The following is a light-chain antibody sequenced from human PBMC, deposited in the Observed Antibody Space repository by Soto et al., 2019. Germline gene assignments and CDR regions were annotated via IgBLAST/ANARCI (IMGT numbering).Light chain of an antibody. CDR2: DAS. CDR1: QSVSTS. Sequence: IVLTQSPVTLALSPGESAVLSCRASQSVSTSLAWYQHKPGQAPRLFIYDASKRAPGIPARFTGSGSGTDFTLTISSLEPEDIAVYYCQALDVWPSFGQGTKVEIK. V-gene: IGKV3-11*01. CDR3: QALDVWPS. J-gene: IGKJ1*01.